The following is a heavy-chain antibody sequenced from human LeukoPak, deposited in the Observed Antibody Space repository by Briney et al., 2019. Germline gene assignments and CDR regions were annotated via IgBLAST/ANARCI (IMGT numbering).Heavy chain of an antibody. Sequence: GASVKVSCKASGYTFTSYGISWVRQAPGQGLEWMGWISAYNGNTNYAQKIQGRVTMTTDTSTSTAYMELRSLRSDDTAVYYCARDRAGYLYCGGDCYSRAHDAFDIWGQGTMVTVSS. V-gene: IGHV1-18*01. CDR1: GYTFTSYG. D-gene: IGHD2-21*01. CDR2: ISAYNGNT. J-gene: IGHJ3*02. CDR3: ARDRAGYLYCGGDCYSRAHDAFDI.